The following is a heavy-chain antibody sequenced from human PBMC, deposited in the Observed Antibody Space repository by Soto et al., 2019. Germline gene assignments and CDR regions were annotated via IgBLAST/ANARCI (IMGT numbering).Heavy chain of an antibody. Sequence: SETLSLTCAVSGVSISIPNWWAWVRQAPGKGLEWIGEIDHSGTTNYNPSLNSRVTISLDRSKNQFSLRLSSVAAADTAVYFCARGKFYAFDIWGRGTVVTVSS. CDR3: ARGKFYAFDI. CDR1: GVSISIPNW. CDR2: IDHSGTT. V-gene: IGHV4-4*02. J-gene: IGHJ3*02.